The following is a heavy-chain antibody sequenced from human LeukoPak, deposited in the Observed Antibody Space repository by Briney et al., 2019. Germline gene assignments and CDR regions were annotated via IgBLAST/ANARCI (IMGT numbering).Heavy chain of an antibody. CDR1: GGSISSYY. J-gene: IGHJ5*02. CDR2: MHYSGSS. D-gene: IGHD2-21*02. V-gene: IGHV4-59*08. CDR3: ARRVTSNCFDP. Sequence: PSETLSLTCTVSGGSISSYYWSCIRQPPGKGLEWIGYMHYSGSSNYNPSLKSRVTTSVDTSQNQFSLKLRSVTAADTAVYYCARRVTSNCFDPWGQGTLVTVTS.